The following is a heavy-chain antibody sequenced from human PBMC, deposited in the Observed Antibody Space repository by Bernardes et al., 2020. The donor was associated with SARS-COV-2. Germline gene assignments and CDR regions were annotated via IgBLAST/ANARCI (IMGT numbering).Heavy chain of an antibody. J-gene: IGHJ4*02. CDR3: AKDQYYHSSGRFDS. D-gene: IGHD3-22*01. Sequence: VGSLSLSCTASGFSFSSYAMSWVRQAPGKGLEWVSTISGSGGTTYYADSVKGRFTISRDNSKSTLYLQMNSRRAEDTAIYYCAKDQYYHSSGRFDSWGQGTLVTVSS. CDR1: GFSFSSYA. V-gene: IGHV3-23*01. CDR2: ISGSGGTT.